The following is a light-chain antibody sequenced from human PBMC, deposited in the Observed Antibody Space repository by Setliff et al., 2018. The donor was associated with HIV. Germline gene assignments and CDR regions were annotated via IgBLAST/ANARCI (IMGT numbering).Light chain of an antibody. CDR2: DVG. CDR1: SADVGGYDF. V-gene: IGLV2-14*03. CDR3: SSYTSISTYV. Sequence: LTQPASVSASPGQSITISCAGTSADVGGYDFVSWYQQHPGKAPKLIIYDVGDRPSGVSNRFSGSKSGATASLTISGLQAEDEADYYCSSYTSISTYVFGTGTKVTVL. J-gene: IGLJ1*01.